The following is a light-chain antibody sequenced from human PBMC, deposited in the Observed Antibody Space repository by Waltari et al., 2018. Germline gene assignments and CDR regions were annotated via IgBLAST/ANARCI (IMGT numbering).Light chain of an antibody. Sequence: QSVLTQPPSVSGAPGQTVTISCTGPYSNVGAGYDVHLYQQVPGAAPKLLIFGNNNRPSGVPDRFSGSKSGASASLAITGLQADDEADYFCQSYDSSLSGFYVFGSGTKVTVL. CDR3: QSYDSSLSGFYV. CDR2: GNN. V-gene: IGLV1-40*01. J-gene: IGLJ1*01. CDR1: YSNVGAGYD.